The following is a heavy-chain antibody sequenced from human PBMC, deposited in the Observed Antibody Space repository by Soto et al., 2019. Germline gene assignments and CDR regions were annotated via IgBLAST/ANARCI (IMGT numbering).Heavy chain of an antibody. CDR1: GYTFTGYY. Sequence: ASVKVSCKASGYTFTGYYMHWVRQAPGQGLEWMGWINPNSGGTNYAQKFQGWVTMTRDTSITTASMELSRLRFDDTAVYYCSRDTVHYSSSSWHYFDYWGQGTLVTVSS. CDR3: SRDTVHYSSSSWHYFDY. D-gene: IGHD6-6*01. J-gene: IGHJ4*02. CDR2: INPNSGGT. V-gene: IGHV1-2*04.